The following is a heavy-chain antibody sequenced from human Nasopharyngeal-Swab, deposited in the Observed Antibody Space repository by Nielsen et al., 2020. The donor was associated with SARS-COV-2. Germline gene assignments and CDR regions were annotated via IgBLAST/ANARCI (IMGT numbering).Heavy chain of an antibody. CDR3: ATRDSYGSGTMGIPFDY. V-gene: IGHV4-39*01. J-gene: IGHJ4*02. CDR2: IYYSGST. D-gene: IGHD3-10*01. Sequence: WIRQPPGKGLEWIGSIYYSGSTYYNPSLKSRVTISVDTSKNQFSLKLSSVTAADTAVYYCATRDSYGSGTMGIPFDYWGQGTLVTVSS.